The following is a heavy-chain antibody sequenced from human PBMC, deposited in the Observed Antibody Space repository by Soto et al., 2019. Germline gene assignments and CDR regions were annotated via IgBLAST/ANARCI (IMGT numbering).Heavy chain of an antibody. CDR2: IISSSSYI. CDR3: AGEPESMLLEYYYMDV. Sequence: PGGSLRLSCAASGFTFSSYSMNWGRQAPGKGLEWVSSIISSSSYIFYADSVKGRFTISRDNANNSLYLQMNSLRAEDTAVYYCAGEPESMLLEYYYMDVWGKGTTVTVSS. J-gene: IGHJ6*03. V-gene: IGHV3-21*01. D-gene: IGHD2-15*01. CDR1: GFTFSSYS.